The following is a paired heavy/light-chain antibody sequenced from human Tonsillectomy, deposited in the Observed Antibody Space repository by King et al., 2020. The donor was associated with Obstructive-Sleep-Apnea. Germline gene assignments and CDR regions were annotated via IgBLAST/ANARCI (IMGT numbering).Heavy chain of an antibody. D-gene: IGHD6-19*01. Sequence: EVQLLESGGGLVQPGGSLRLSCATSGFTLSHYAMTWVRQAPGKGLEWVSGISGSGGNTLYADSVRGRFTVYRDNSKNTLYLRINSLRAEDTAVYYCARGDNTAWSSDYYYGMDVWGQGTTVTVSS. V-gene: IGHV3-23*01. CDR1: GFTLSHYA. CDR3: ARGDNTAWSSDYYYGMDV. J-gene: IGHJ6*02. CDR2: ISGSGGNT.
Light chain of an antibody. Sequence: EIVLTQSPGTLSLSPGERATLSCRASQSISSSYFGWYQQKPGQAPRLLIYGASSRATGIPDRFSGSGSGTDFTLTISRLEPEDFAVYYCQHYGDSPRFTFGPGTKVDIK. J-gene: IGKJ3*01. CDR3: QHYGDSPRFT. V-gene: IGKV3-20*01. CDR2: GAS. CDR1: QSISSSY.